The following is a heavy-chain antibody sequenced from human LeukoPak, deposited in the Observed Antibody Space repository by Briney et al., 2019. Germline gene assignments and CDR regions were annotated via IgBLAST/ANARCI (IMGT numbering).Heavy chain of an antibody. CDR2: INPSGGST. CDR3: ASPPIPLEGGHSEEYFQH. Sequence: ASVKVSCKASGYTFTSYYMHWVRQAPGQGLEWMGIINPSGGSTSYAQKFQGRVTMTRDTSTSTVYMELSSLRSEDTAVYYCASPPIPLEGGHSEEYFQHWGQGTLVTVSS. J-gene: IGHJ1*01. V-gene: IGHV1-46*01. CDR1: GYTFTSYY. D-gene: IGHD2-21*01.